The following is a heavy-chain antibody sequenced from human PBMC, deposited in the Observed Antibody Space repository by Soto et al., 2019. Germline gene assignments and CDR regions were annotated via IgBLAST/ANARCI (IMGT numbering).Heavy chain of an antibody. CDR2: ISYDGSNT. CDR1: GVSFNSYD. J-gene: IGHJ5*01. Sequence: GGSLRLSCAASGVSFNSYDMHWVRQAPGKGPEWVAIISYDGSNTYYSDSVRGRFTISRDNSKDTLYLQMHSLRSEDTAIYYCARISRYCRVGDGHAWGHGT. V-gene: IGHV3-30*03. CDR3: ARISRYCRVGDGHA. D-gene: IGHD2-15*01.